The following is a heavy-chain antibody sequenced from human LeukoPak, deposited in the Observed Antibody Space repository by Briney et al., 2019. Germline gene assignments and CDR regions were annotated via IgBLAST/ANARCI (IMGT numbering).Heavy chain of an antibody. V-gene: IGHV1-46*01. J-gene: IGHJ4*02. Sequence: ASVKVSCKASGYTFTSYYMHWVRQAPGQGLEWMGIIIPSGGSTSYAQKFQGRVTMTRDTSTSTVYMELSSLRSEDTAVYYCAREAAIRILDYWGQGTLVTVSS. CDR3: AREAAIRILDY. D-gene: IGHD2-2*02. CDR2: IIPSGGST. CDR1: GYTFTSYY.